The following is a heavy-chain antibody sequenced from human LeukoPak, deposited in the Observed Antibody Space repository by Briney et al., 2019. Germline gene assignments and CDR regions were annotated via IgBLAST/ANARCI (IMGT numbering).Heavy chain of an antibody. J-gene: IGHJ4*02. Sequence: GGSLRLSCAASGFTFSSYSMKWARQAPGKGLEWVSYISSSSTIYYADSVKGRFTISRDNAKNSLYLQMNSLRAEDTAVYYCARDLPPVTTSGEDWGQGTLVTVSS. CDR1: GFTFSSYS. CDR3: ARDLPPVTTSGED. V-gene: IGHV3-48*04. D-gene: IGHD4-17*01. CDR2: ISSSSTI.